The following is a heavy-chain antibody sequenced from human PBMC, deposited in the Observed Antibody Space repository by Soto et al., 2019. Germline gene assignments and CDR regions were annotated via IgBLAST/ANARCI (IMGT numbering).Heavy chain of an antibody. Sequence: SETLSLTCTVSGGSISSYYWSWIRQPPGKGLEWIGYIYYSGSTNYNPSLKSRVNITVDTSKNQFSLKLSSVTAADTAVYYCARRYGGNFDYWGQGTLVTVSS. CDR2: IYYSGST. CDR1: GGSISSYY. CDR3: ARRYGGNFDY. J-gene: IGHJ4*02. V-gene: IGHV4-59*01. D-gene: IGHD2-15*01.